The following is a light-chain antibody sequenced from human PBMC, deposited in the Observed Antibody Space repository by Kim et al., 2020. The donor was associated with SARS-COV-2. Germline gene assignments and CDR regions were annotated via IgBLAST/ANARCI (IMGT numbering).Light chain of an antibody. CDR1: KLGDKY. Sequence: SVFPGPTASITGSGDKLGDKYACWYQQKPGQSPVLVIYQESKRPSGIPERFSGSNSGNTATLTISGTQAMDEADYYCQAWDSSTVVFGGGTKLTVL. CDR2: QES. J-gene: IGLJ2*01. CDR3: QAWDSSTVV. V-gene: IGLV3-1*01.